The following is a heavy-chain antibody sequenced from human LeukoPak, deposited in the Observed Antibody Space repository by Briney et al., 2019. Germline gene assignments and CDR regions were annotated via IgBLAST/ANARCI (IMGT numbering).Heavy chain of an antibody. CDR1: GFTFSSYA. CDR3: AKDLFVYEFGELSPGYFDY. D-gene: IGHD3-10*01. CDR2: ISGSGGST. J-gene: IGHJ4*02. Sequence: GGSLRLSCAASGFTFSSYAMSWVRQAPGKGLEWVSAISGSGGSTYYADSVKGRFTISRDNSKNTLYLQMNSLRAEDTAVYYCAKDLFVYEFGELSPGYFDYWGQGTLVTVSS. V-gene: IGHV3-23*01.